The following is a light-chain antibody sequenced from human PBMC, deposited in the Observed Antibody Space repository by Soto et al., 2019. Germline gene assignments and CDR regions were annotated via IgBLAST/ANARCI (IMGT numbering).Light chain of an antibody. CDR2: GNN. J-gene: IGLJ2*01. Sequence: QSVLTQPPSASGTPGQRVTISCSGSSSNIGSNTVNWYQQLPGTAPKLLIYGNNQRPSGVPDRFSGSKSGTSASLAISGLQSEDEADYYCAAWDDSLHVVFGGGTKLTVL. V-gene: IGLV1-44*01. CDR3: AAWDDSLHVV. CDR1: SSNIGSNT.